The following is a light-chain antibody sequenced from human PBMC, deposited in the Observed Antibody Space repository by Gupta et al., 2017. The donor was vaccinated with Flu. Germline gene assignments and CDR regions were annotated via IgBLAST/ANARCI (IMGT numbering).Light chain of an antibody. Sequence: EIVLTQSPATLSLSPGERATLFCRASQSVSNYLVWYQQKPGQAPRLLIYDASNRATGIPARFSGSGSGTDFTLTISSLEPEDFAVYYCQQCNNWPLTFGQGTQVEIK. J-gene: IGKJ1*01. CDR2: DAS. CDR3: QQCNNWPLT. CDR1: QSVSNY. V-gene: IGKV3-11*01.